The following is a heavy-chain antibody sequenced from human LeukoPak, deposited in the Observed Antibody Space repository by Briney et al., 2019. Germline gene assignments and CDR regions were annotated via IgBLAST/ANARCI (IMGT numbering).Heavy chain of an antibody. J-gene: IGHJ5*02. CDR3: ARNRHYSSSCKRRCWFDP. Sequence: ASVKVSCKASGYTFIDYYFNWVRQAPGQGPEWMGRINVKSGATDYAQKFQGRVTVTRDTSISTAYMELSSLRSDDTAVYYCARNRHYSSSCKRRCWFDPWGQGTLVTVSS. CDR1: GYTFIDYY. CDR2: INVKSGAT. V-gene: IGHV1-2*06. D-gene: IGHD6-13*01.